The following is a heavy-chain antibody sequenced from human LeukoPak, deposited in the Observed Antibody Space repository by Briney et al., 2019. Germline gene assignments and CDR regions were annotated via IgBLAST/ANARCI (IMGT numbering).Heavy chain of an antibody. CDR2: IRYDGSNK. V-gene: IGHV3-30*02. Sequence: GGSLRLSCAASGFTFSSYGMHWVRQAPGKGLEWVAFIRYDGSNKYYADSVKGRFTISRDNSKNTLYLQMNSLRAEDTAVYYCAKDDYDSSGYYYVPFWYWGQGTLVTVSS. D-gene: IGHD3-22*01. CDR1: GFTFSSYG. CDR3: AKDDYDSSGYYYVPFWY. J-gene: IGHJ4*02.